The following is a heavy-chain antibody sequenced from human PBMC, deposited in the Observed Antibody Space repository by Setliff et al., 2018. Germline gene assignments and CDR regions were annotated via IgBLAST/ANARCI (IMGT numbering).Heavy chain of an antibody. D-gene: IGHD4-17*01. CDR3: ARAAVTSGARADYFDN. Sequence: PSETLSLTCTVSGGPVTRTTTFWGWVRQTPGKGLEWIGSTYDSGSTYHNPSLNSRVTISEDTSKNQFSLKLTSVTAADAAVYYCARAAVTSGARADYFDNWGRGTLGTVSS. CDR2: TYDSGST. CDR1: GGPVTRTTTF. J-gene: IGHJ4*02. V-gene: IGHV4-39*07.